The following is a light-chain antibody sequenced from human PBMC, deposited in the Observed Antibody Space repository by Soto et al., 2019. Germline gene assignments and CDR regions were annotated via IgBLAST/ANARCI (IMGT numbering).Light chain of an antibody. CDR1: SSDVGGYNY. CDR2: DVS. Sequence: QSALTQPASVSGSPGQSITISCTGTSSDVGGYNYVSWYQQHPPKAPKLMIYDVSNRPSGVSDRFSGSKSGNTASLTISGLQAEDEADYYCNSYTTSSTHVFGTGTKLTVL. J-gene: IGLJ1*01. CDR3: NSYTTSSTHV. V-gene: IGLV2-14*01.